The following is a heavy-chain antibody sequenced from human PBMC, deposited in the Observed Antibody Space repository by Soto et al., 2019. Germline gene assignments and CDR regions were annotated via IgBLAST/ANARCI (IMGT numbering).Heavy chain of an antibody. Sequence: QVQLQQWGAGLLKPSETLSLTCAVYGGSFSGYYWSWIRQPPGKGLEWIGEINHSGSTNYNPSLKSRVTISVDTSKNQCSLKLSSVTAADTAVYYCARVPVGSSWYIKPHYYYYGMDVWGQGTTVTVSS. CDR2: INHSGST. CDR3: ARVPVGSSWYIKPHYYYYGMDV. V-gene: IGHV4-34*01. J-gene: IGHJ6*02. CDR1: GGSFSGYY. D-gene: IGHD6-13*01.